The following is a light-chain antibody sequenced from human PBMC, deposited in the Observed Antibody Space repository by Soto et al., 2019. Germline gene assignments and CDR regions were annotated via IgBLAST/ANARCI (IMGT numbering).Light chain of an antibody. Sequence: EIVMTQSPATLSVSPGERATLSCRASQSVSSNFAGYQQKPGQAPSLLIYVASTRATGIPARFSGSGSGTEFTLTISCLQSEEFAVYYCQQYNNWPPLTFGQGTKLEIK. CDR1: QSVSSN. CDR2: VAS. CDR3: QQYNNWPPLT. V-gene: IGKV3-15*01. J-gene: IGKJ2*01.